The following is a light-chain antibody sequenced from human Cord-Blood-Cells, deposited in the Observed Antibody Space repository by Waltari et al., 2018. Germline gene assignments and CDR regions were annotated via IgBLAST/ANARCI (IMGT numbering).Light chain of an antibody. J-gene: IGKJ2*01. CDR2: AAS. V-gene: IGKV1-39*01. CDR3: QQSYSTPYT. CDR1: QSISSY. Sequence: DIQMTQSPSSLSASVGDRVTITCRASQSISSYLNWYQQKPGKAPKLLIYAASSLQSGVPSRFSGSGSGTDFTLTISSLQPGDFSTYYCQQSYSTPYTFGQGTKLEIK.